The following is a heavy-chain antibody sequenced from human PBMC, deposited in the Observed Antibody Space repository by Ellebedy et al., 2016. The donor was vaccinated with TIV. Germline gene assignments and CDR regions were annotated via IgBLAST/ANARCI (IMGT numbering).Heavy chain of an antibody. V-gene: IGHV1-24*01. D-gene: IGHD4-17*01. Sequence: ASVKVSCKVSGYTLTDLSMHWVRQAPGKGLEWMGGFDPEYGETVYAREFKGRVTMTEDTATDTAFMVLRSLKSEDTAVYFCATFMTTEDFWGQGTLVTVSS. CDR2: FDPEYGET. CDR3: ATFMTTEDF. CDR1: GYTLTDLS. J-gene: IGHJ4*02.